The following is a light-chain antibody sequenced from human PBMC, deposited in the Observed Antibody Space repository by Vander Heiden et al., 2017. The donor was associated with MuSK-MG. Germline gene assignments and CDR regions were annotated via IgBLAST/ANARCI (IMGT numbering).Light chain of an antibody. CDR2: AES. CDR1: QSISSY. Sequence: DIQMTQSPSSLSASVGDRVTITCRASQSISSYLNWYQQKPGKAPKLLIYAESSLQSGGPSRCSGSGSGTDFTLTISSLQPEDFATYYCQQSDSTPLTFGEGTKVEIK. J-gene: IGKJ4*01. CDR3: QQSDSTPLT. V-gene: IGKV1-39*01.